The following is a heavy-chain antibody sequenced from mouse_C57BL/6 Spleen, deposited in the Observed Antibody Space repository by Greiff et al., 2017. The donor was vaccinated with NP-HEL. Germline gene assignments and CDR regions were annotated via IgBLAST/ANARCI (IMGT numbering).Heavy chain of an antibody. V-gene: IGHV1-69*01. J-gene: IGHJ4*01. D-gene: IGHD1-1*01. CDR1: GYTFTSYW. Sequence: VQLQQPGAELVMPGASVKLSCKASGYTFTSYWMHWVKQRPGQGLEWIGEIDPSDSYTNYNQKFKGKSTLTGDKSSSTAYMQLSSLTSEDSAVYYCARYYYGRDYAMDYWGQGTSVTVSS. CDR3: ARYYYGRDYAMDY. CDR2: IDPSDSYT.